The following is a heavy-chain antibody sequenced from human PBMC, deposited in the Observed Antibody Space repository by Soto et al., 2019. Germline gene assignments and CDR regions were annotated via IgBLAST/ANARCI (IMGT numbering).Heavy chain of an antibody. CDR2: IYAAGST. Sequence: EVQLMESGGGLIQPGGSLRLSCAASEFTVSGVFMSWVRQAPGEGLEWVSVIYAAGSTHYADSVKGRCTISRDISKNTVYLPMHSLRAEDTAVYYWTSRRQVDDAFDIWGQGAMVTVSS. V-gene: IGHV3-53*01. J-gene: IGHJ3*02. CDR3: TSRRQVDDAFDI. CDR1: EFTVSGVF. D-gene: IGHD6-6*01.